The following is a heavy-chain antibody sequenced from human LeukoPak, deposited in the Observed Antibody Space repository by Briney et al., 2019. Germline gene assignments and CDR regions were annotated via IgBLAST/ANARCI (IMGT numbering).Heavy chain of an antibody. CDR2: INPSGGST. J-gene: IGHJ4*02. CDR3: ARSGTGDGLDY. D-gene: IGHD7-27*01. CDR1: GYTFTSYY. V-gene: IGHV1-46*01. Sequence: GASVKVSCKASGYTFTSYYMHWVRQAPGQGLEWMGIINPSGGSTSYAQKFQGRVTITRDTSASTAYMELSSLRSEDTAVYYCARSGTGDGLDYWGQGTLVTVSS.